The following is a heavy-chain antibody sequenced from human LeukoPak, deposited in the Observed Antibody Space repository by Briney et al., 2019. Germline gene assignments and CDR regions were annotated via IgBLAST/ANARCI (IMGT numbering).Heavy chain of an antibody. J-gene: IGHJ4*02. Sequence: GGSLRLSCAASGFTFSSYGMHWVRQAPGKGLEWVAFIRYDGSNKYYADSVKGRFTISRDNSKNTLYLQMNSLRAEDTAVYYCAKDFSRVGVGSYFDYWGQGTLVTVSS. CDR1: GFTFSSYG. V-gene: IGHV3-30*02. CDR2: IRYDGSNK. D-gene: IGHD3-10*01. CDR3: AKDFSRVGVGSYFDY.